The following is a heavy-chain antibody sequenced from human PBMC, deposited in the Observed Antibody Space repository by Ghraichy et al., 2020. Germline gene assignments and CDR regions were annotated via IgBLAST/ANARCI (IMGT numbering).Heavy chain of an antibody. J-gene: IGHJ4*02. Sequence: ASVKVSCKTSGYTFRKCGIIWARQAPGQRLEWMGWIDPNNGNRQYTQTIQGRVTMSTDTSTSTGYMELRSLRSDDTAVYYCARGDTASWTAFFDHWGQGILASVSS. D-gene: IGHD2-2*01. CDR3: ARGDTASWTAFFDH. CDR1: GYTFRKCG. CDR2: IDPNNGNR. V-gene: IGHV1-18*01.